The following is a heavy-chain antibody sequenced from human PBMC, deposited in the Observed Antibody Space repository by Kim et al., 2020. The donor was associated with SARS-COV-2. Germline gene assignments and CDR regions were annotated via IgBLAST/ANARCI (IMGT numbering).Heavy chain of an antibody. V-gene: IGHV1-8*01. D-gene: IGHD3-10*01. Sequence: ASVKVSCKASGYTFTSYDINWVRQATGQGLEWMGWMNPNSGNTGYAQKFQGRVTMTRNTSISTAYMELSSLRSEDTAVYYCARVPATYYYGSGSYYPGLPDAFDIWGQGTMVTVSS. J-gene: IGHJ3*02. CDR2: MNPNSGNT. CDR1: GYTFTSYD. CDR3: ARVPATYYYGSGSYYPGLPDAFDI.